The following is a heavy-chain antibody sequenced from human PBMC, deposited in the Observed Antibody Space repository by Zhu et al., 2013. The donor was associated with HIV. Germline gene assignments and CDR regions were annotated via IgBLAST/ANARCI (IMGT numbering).Heavy chain of an antibody. CDR1: GGTFSSYA. D-gene: IGHD2-8*01. CDR3: ARDPQQKMVSQENGMDV. Sequence: QVQLVQSGAEVKKPGSSVKVSCKASGGTFSSYAISWVRQAPGQGLEWMGGIIPIFGTANYAQKFQGRVTITADKSTSTAYMELSSLRSEDTAVYYCARDPQQKMVSQENGMDVWGQGTTVTVSS. CDR2: IIPIFGTA. V-gene: IGHV1-69*06. J-gene: IGHJ6*02.